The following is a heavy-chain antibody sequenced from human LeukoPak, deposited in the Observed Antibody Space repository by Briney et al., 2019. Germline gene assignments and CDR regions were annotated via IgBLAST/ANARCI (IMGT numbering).Heavy chain of an antibody. J-gene: IGHJ4*02. CDR3: ARDQSSGWYGY. CDR1: GHTFTGYY. CDR2: INANGGGI. V-gene: IGHV1-2*02. D-gene: IGHD6-19*01. Sequence: GASVKVSCKASGHTFTGYYMHWVRQAPGQGLEWMGWINANGGGINNAQKSQGRVTMTRDTSISTVYMELSRLRSDDTAVYYCARDQSSGWYGYWGQGTLVTVSS.